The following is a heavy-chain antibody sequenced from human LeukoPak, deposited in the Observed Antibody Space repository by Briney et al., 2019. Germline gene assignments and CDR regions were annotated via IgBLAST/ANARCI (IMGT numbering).Heavy chain of an antibody. CDR2: INPHSGAT. Sequence: ASVRVSCEASGYTFSTFYIHWVRQAPGQGLEWMGWINPHSGATNYAPNFEDKVTLTSDTSISTAYMELSSLTSDDTAVYYCARAGWYYANYWGQGTLVTASS. D-gene: IGHD6-19*01. CDR1: GYTFSTFY. V-gene: IGHV1-2*02. J-gene: IGHJ4*02. CDR3: ARAGWYYANY.